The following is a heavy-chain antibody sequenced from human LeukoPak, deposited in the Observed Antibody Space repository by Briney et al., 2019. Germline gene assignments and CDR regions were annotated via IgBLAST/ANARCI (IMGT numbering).Heavy chain of an antibody. CDR2: IYYSGST. CDR3: ARWYSSSSAYYYYGMDV. V-gene: IGHV4-31*03. Sequence: PSQTLSLTCTVSGGSISSGGYYWSWIRQHPGKGLEWIGYIYYSGSTYYNPSLKSRVTISVDTSKNQFSLKLSSVTAADTAVYYCARWYSSSSAYYYYGMDVWGQGTTVTVSS. J-gene: IGHJ6*02. D-gene: IGHD6-6*01. CDR1: GGSISSGGYY.